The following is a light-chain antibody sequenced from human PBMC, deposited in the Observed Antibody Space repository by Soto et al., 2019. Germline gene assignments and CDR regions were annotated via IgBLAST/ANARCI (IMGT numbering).Light chain of an antibody. V-gene: IGKV1-5*03. CDR3: QQYYSYPYT. J-gene: IGKJ2*01. CDR2: KAS. Sequence: DIQLTQSPSTLSASVGDRVTITCRASQSINIWLAWYQQKPGKAPKLLMYKASSLEGGVPSTFSGSGSGTEFTLSISSLQPDDFATYYCQQYYSYPYTCGQGTKLEI. CDR1: QSINIW.